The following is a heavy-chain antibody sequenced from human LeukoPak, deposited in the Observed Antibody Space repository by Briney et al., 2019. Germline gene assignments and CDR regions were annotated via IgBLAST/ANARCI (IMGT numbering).Heavy chain of an antibody. CDR1: GFTFSSYA. Sequence: SGGSLRLSCAASGFTFSSYAMTWVRQAPGKGLEWVSVIMGSGSGTYYADFVRGRFTISRDNSKNTLYLQMNSLRVEDTAVYYCASPFSGFTTVDYWGQGTLVTVSS. CDR2: IMGSGSGT. D-gene: IGHD1-26*01. J-gene: IGHJ4*02. V-gene: IGHV3-23*01. CDR3: ASPFSGFTTVDY.